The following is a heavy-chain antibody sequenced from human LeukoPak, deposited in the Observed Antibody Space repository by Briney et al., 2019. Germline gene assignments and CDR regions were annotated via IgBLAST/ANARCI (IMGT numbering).Heavy chain of an antibody. Sequence: GGSLRLSCVGSTFIFGSYSMNWVRQAPGKGLEWVSYISSSGSTIYYADSVKGRFTISRDNAKNSLYLQMNSLRAEDTAVYYCARDFLYKGTKNFDYWGQGTLVTVSS. D-gene: IGHD1-14*01. J-gene: IGHJ4*02. CDR3: ARDFLYKGTKNFDY. V-gene: IGHV3-48*04. CDR1: TFIFGSYS. CDR2: ISSSGSTI.